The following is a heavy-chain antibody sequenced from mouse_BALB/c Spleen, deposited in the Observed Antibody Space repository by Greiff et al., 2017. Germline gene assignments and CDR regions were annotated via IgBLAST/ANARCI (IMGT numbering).Heavy chain of an antibody. CDR3: ARSSHDGGFAY. V-gene: IGHV5-6*01. J-gene: IGHJ3*01. CDR2: ISSGGSYT. Sequence: EVQLVESGGDLVKPGGSLKLSCAASGFTFSSYGMSWVRQTPDKRLEWVATISSGGSYTYYPDSVKGRFTISRDNAKNTLYLQMSSLKSEDTAMYYCARSSHDGGFAYWGQGTLVTVSA. CDR1: GFTFSSYG. D-gene: IGHD6-1*01.